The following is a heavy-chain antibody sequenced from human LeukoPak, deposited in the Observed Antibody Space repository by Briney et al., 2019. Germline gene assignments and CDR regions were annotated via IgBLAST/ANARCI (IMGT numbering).Heavy chain of an antibody. Sequence: GGSLRLSCAASGFTFSSYSMNWVRQAPGKGLEWVSYISSSSSTIYYADSVKGRFTISRDNSKNTLYLQMNSLRAEDTAVYYCARVGLRWELLNWGQGTLVTVSS. CDR1: GFTFSSYS. V-gene: IGHV3-48*01. J-gene: IGHJ4*02. CDR3: ARVGLRWELLN. D-gene: IGHD1-26*01. CDR2: ISSSSSTI.